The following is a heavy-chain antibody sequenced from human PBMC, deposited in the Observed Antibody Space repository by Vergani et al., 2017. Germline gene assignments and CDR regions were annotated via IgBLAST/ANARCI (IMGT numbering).Heavy chain of an antibody. V-gene: IGHV1-18*01. D-gene: IGHD2-15*01. CDR3: ARDRAGYCSGGSCYSDFDY. Sequence: QVQLVQSGAEVKKPGASVKVSCKASGYTFSTYGISWVRQAPGQGLEWMGWISAYNGNTNYPEKFQGRLTMTTDTSTSTAYMELRSLRSDDTAVYYCARDRAGYCSGGSCYSDFDYWGQGTLVTVSS. CDR2: ISAYNGNT. J-gene: IGHJ4*02. CDR1: GYTFSTYG.